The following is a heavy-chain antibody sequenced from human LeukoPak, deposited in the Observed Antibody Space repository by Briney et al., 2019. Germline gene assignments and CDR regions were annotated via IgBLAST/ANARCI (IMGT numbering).Heavy chain of an antibody. Sequence: ASVKVSCKASGYTFTSYYIHWVRQAPGQGLEWMGIINPSGGSTNYAQKLQGRVTMTTDTSTSTAYMGLRSLRSDDTAVYYCARDHQVGAALFDYWGQGTLVTVSS. CDR1: GYTFTSYY. CDR3: ARDHQVGAALFDY. J-gene: IGHJ4*02. D-gene: IGHD1-26*01. V-gene: IGHV1-46*01. CDR2: INPSGGST.